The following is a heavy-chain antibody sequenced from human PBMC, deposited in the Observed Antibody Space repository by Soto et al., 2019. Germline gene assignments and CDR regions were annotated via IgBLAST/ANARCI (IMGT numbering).Heavy chain of an antibody. J-gene: IGHJ4*02. D-gene: IGHD1-7*01. CDR2: IYYSGST. CDR1: GGSISSGGYY. CDR3: ARAWNYDPAFDY. V-gene: IGHV4-31*03. Sequence: QVQLQESGPGLVKPSQTLSLTCTVSGGSISSGGYYWSWIRQHPGKGLEWIGYIYYSGSTYYNPSRKSRXXIXVXXSKNQFSLKLSSVTAADTAVYYCARAWNYDPAFDYWGQGTLVTVSS.